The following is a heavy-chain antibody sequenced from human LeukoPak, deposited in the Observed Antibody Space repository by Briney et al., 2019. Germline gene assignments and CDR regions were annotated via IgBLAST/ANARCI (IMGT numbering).Heavy chain of an antibody. Sequence: GGSLRLSCAASGFTVSSNYMSWVRQAPGKGLEWVSVIYSGGSTYYADSVKGRFTISRDNSKNTLYLQMNSLRAEDTAVYYCAREYYYESSGLDYWGQGTLVTVSS. CDR3: AREYYYESSGLDY. V-gene: IGHV3-53*01. J-gene: IGHJ4*02. CDR2: IYSGGST. CDR1: GFTVSSNY. D-gene: IGHD3-22*01.